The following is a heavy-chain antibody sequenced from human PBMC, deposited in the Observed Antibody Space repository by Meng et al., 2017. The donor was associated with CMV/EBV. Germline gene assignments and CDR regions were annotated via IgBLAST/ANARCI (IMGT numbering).Heavy chain of an antibody. Sequence: GPTLVKPTQTLTLTCTFSGFSLTTTGMRVCWIRQSPGKALEWLARIDWDDDKFYSTSLKTRLTISKDTSKNQVVLTVTNMAPVDTATYYCARLVQASGYFDYWGQGALVTVSS. D-gene: IGHD2-8*02. CDR3: ARLVQASGYFDY. J-gene: IGHJ4*02. CDR2: IDWDDDK. CDR1: GFSLTTTGMR. V-gene: IGHV2-70D*14.